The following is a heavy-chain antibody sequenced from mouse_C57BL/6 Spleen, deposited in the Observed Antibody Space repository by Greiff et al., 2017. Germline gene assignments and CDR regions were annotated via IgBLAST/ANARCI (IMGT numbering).Heavy chain of an antibody. CDR2: IDPETGGT. V-gene: IGHV1-15*01. CDR1: GYTFTDYE. Sequence: QVQLQQSGAELVRPGASVTLSCKASGYTFTDYEMHWVKQTPVHGLEWIGAIDPETGGTAYNQKFKGKAILTADKSSSTAYMELRSLTSEDSAVYYCTRPLHSNYVAYWGQGTLVTVSA. D-gene: IGHD2-5*01. CDR3: TRPLHSNYVAY. J-gene: IGHJ3*01.